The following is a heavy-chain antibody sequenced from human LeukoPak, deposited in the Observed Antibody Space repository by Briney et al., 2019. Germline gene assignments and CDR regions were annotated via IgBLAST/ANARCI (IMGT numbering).Heavy chain of an antibody. CDR3: AREGATYYYGSASPFDY. D-gene: IGHD3-10*01. CDR2: ISYDGSNK. Sequence: PGRSLRLSCAASGSTFSSYAMHWVRQAPGKGLEGVAVISYDGSNKYYADSVKGRFTISRDNSKNTLYLQMNSLRAEDTAVYYCAREGATYYYGSASPFDYWGQGTLVTVSS. CDR1: GSTFSSYA. V-gene: IGHV3-30*04. J-gene: IGHJ4*02.